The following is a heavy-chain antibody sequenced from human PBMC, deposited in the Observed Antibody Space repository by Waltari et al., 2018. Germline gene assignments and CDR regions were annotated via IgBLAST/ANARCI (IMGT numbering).Heavy chain of an antibody. CDR1: GFTFSTHG. V-gene: IGHV3-23*04. Sequence: EVQVVESGGDWVQPGESLRLSCITSGFTFSTHGMNWVRQAPGRGLEWVSGFRGIGSGAKTKYADSVKGRLTISRDNSQNTLYLEMIGLKAEDTAVYYCAKEATVAFGPSYYYYGMDAWGQGTTVTVSS. CDR3: AKEATVAFGPSYYYYGMDA. D-gene: IGHD3-16*01. CDR2: FRGIGSGAKT. J-gene: IGHJ6*02.